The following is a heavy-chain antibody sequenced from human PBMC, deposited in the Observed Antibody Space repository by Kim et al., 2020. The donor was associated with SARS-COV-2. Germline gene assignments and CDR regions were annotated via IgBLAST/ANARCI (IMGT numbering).Heavy chain of an antibody. J-gene: IGHJ6*02. D-gene: IGHD1-26*01. V-gene: IGHV3-74*01. CDR3: ARGAVGATKRIYYYYGMDV. CDR1: GFTFSSYW. Sequence: GGSLRLSCAASGFTFSSYWMHWVRQAPGKGLVWVSRINSDGSSTSYADSVKGRFTISRDNAKNTLYLQMNSLRAEDTAVYYCARGAVGATKRIYYYYGMDVWGQGTTVTVSS. CDR2: INSDGSST.